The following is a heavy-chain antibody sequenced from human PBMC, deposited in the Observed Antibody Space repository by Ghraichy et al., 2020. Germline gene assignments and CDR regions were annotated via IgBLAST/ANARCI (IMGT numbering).Heavy chain of an antibody. V-gene: IGHV6-1*01. D-gene: IGHD5-12*01. CDR3: ARGGSGYHAGRFDY. Sequence: SQTLSLTCAISGDSVSSTSAIWNWIRQSPSRGLEWLGRTYYRTKWYDDYAVSVRSRITVNPDTSRNQFSLQLNTVTPEDTAVYYCARGGSGYHAGRFDYWGQGILVTVSS. J-gene: IGHJ4*02. CDR2: TYYRTKWYD. CDR1: GDSVSSTSAI.